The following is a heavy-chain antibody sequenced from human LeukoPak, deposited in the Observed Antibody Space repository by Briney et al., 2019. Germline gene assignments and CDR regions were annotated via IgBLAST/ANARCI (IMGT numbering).Heavy chain of an antibody. V-gene: IGHV4-39*07. CDR2: IYYSGST. CDR3: ARELSSWSPLDI. CDR1: GGSINNNNNYY. D-gene: IGHD6-13*01. Sequence: SETLSLTCTVSGGSINNNNNYYWGWIRQPPGKGLEWIGSIYYSGSTYYNPSLKSRVTMSVDTSKNQFSLKLSSVTAADTAVYYCARELSSWSPLDIWGQGTMVTVSS. J-gene: IGHJ3*02.